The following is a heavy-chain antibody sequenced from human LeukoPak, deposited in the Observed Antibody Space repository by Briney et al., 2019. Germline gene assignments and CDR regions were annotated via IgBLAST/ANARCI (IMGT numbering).Heavy chain of an antibody. CDR3: ATSLDAAMNT. CDR2: IKYDGSDK. J-gene: IGHJ4*02. CDR1: GFTFSSYW. V-gene: IGHV3-7*02. Sequence: GGSLRLSCEASGFTFSSYWMTWVRQAPGKGLEWLANIKYDGSDKHYAASVKGRFTISRDNARNSLYLQMNSLRDEDKAVYYCATSLDAAMNTGGQGILVTVSS. D-gene: IGHD5-18*01.